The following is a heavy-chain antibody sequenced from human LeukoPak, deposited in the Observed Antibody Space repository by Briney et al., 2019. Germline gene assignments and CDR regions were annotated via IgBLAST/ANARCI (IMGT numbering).Heavy chain of an antibody. Sequence: PGGSLRLSCAASGFTFSSYGMSWVRQAPGKGLEWVSGISTSGGSTYYADSVKGRFTISRDNAKNSLYLQMNSLRAEDTAVYYCARVSSSGYGVSSGLFYWGQGTLVTVSS. J-gene: IGHJ4*02. CDR2: ISTSGGST. V-gene: IGHV3-23*01. CDR3: ARVSSSGYGVSSGLFY. D-gene: IGHD5-18*01. CDR1: GFTFSSYG.